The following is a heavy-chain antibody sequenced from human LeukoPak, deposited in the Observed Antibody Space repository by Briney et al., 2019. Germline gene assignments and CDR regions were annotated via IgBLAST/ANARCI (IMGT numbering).Heavy chain of an antibody. CDR1: GFTFSSYA. V-gene: IGHV3-23*01. CDR3: AKEEVLSTGYYYGMDV. J-gene: IGHJ6*02. Sequence: GGSLRLSCTASGFTFSSYAMSWVRQAPGKGLEWVSAISGSGGSTYYADSVKGWFTISRDNSKNTLYLQMNSLRAEDTAVYYCAKEEVLSTGYYYGMDVWGQGTTVTVSS. CDR2: ISGSGGST.